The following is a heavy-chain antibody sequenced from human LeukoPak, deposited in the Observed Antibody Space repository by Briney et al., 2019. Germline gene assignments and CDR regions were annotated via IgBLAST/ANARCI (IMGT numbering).Heavy chain of an antibody. V-gene: IGHV4-4*07. CDR1: GDSISSYD. J-gene: IGHJ5*02. Sequence: KTSETLSLTCTVSGDSISSYDWSWIRQPAGKGLEWIGRISASGSTRYNPSPKSRLTMSVDTSKNQLFLKMTSVTAADTAVYFCARGMAAAYDYNWFDPWGQGTLVTVSS. CDR2: ISASGST. CDR3: ARGMAAAYDYNWFDP. D-gene: IGHD5-12*01.